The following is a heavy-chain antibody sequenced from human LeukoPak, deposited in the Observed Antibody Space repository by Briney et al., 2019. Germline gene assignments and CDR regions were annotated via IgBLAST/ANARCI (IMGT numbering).Heavy chain of an antibody. J-gene: IGHJ6*03. Sequence: GGSLRLSCAASGFTVSSNYMSWVRQAPGKGLEWVGFIRSKANGETTEYAASVKGRFTIPRDDSKSIAYLQMNSLKTEDTAVYYCTRTPYSGWPPRDNYYYMDVWGKGTTVTISS. CDR3: TRTPYSGWPPRDNYYYMDV. CDR1: GFTVSSNY. V-gene: IGHV3-71*01. CDR2: IRSKANGETT. D-gene: IGHD6-19*01.